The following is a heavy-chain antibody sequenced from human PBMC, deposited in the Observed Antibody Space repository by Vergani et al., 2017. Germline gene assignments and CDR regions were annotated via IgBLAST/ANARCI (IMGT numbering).Heavy chain of an antibody. J-gene: IGHJ4*02. D-gene: IGHD3-10*01. CDR1: GFTFSSYG. CDR2: ISYDGSNK. CDR3: AKDGAYGAGNGGGPDY. Sequence: VQLVESGGGVVQPGRSLRLSCAASGFTFSSYGMHWVRQAPGKGLEWVAVISYDGSNKYYADSVKGRFTISRDNSKNTVYLQMNSLRAEDTAVYYCAKDGAYGAGNGGGPDYWGQGTLVTVSS. V-gene: IGHV3-30*18.